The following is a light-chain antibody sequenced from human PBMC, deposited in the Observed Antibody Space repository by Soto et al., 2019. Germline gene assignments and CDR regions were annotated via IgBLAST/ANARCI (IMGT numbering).Light chain of an antibody. J-gene: IGKJ1*01. CDR2: GAS. CDR1: QHVYSNY. CDR3: QQYGSLSWT. Sequence: ESVLTQPPGTLSFSPGQRATLSCRASQHVYSNYLAWYQQKPGQAPRIIIFGASGRATGIPDRFSGSGSGTDFTLTISRLEPEDFAVYYCQQYGSLSWTFCQGTKVDIK. V-gene: IGKV3-20*01.